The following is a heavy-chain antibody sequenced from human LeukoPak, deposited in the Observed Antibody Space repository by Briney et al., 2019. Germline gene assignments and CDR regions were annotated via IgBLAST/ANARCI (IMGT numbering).Heavy chain of an antibody. CDR2: IYYSGST. Sequence: SETLSLTCTVSGGSISSYYWSWIRQPPGKGLEWTGYIYYSGSTNYNPSLRSRVTISVDTSKSQFSLKMRSVTAADTAVYYCARVYRWAFDYWGQGTLVTVSS. V-gene: IGHV4-59*01. J-gene: IGHJ4*02. CDR3: ARVYRWAFDY. CDR1: GGSISSYY. D-gene: IGHD4-23*01.